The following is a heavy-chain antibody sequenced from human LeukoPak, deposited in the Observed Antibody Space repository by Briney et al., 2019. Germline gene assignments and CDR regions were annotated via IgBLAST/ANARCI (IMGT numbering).Heavy chain of an antibody. CDR3: ARHLRSAWFGF. CDR2: LYPGGYNG. D-gene: IGHD6-25*01. CDR1: GFDFIAYG. V-gene: IGHV5-51*01. Sequence: GEYLRISCMCFGFDFIAYGIAWVRQMPGNGLEWMGNLYPGGYNGSYNPSFQGQVTRSADKAITTVYLQWSSLKASDTAMYYCARHLRSAWFGFWGQGSLVTVSS. J-gene: IGHJ4*02.